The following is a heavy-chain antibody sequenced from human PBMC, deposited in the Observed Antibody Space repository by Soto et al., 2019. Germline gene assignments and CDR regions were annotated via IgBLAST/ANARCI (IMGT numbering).Heavy chain of an antibody. V-gene: IGHV3-11*01. CDR3: ARLPFPWGWFDP. D-gene: IGHD3-16*01. CDR2: ISGSGRTI. J-gene: IGHJ5*02. CDR1: GIVFSDY. Sequence: QVQLVESGAGLVKPGGSLRLSCAASGIVFSDYMSWVRQAPGKGLEWLSYISGSGRTIYSADSVKGRFTISRDNATNSLYLQINNVRTEDTAVYYCARLPFPWGWFDPWGQGTLVTVSS.